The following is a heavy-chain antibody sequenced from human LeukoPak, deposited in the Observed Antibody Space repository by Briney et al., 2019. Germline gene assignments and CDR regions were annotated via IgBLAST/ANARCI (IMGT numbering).Heavy chain of an antibody. J-gene: IGHJ3*02. D-gene: IGHD3-10*01. Sequence: AETLSLICTVSGGSISVYYWSWIRHPPAKGLEWIGYIYYTGCTNENPSLKSRGHISRDTIQNQCLLELAPANAADTAGYFCCRESGSLDALDIWGQGTMVTVSS. CDR2: IYYTGCT. CDR3: CRESGSLDALDI. CDR1: GGSISVYY. V-gene: IGHV4-59*01.